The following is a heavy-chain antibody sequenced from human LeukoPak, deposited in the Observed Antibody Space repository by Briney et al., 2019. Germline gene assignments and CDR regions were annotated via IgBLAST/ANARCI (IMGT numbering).Heavy chain of an antibody. CDR3: ARVVGSGWPPFDH. V-gene: IGHV3-33*01. D-gene: IGHD6-19*01. J-gene: IGHJ4*02. CDR1: GFTFSSYG. CDR2: ICNDGTNK. Sequence: GGSLRLSCAASGFTFSSYGMHWVRQAPGKGLEWVAGICNDGTNKYYGDTVNSRFTISRDNSKNTVYLQMNSLRDEDTAVYYCARVVGSGWPPFDHWGQGTLVTVSS.